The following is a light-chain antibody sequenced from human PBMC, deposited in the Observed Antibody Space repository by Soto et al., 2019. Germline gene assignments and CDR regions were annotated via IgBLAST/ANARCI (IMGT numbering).Light chain of an antibody. CDR1: QSIATF. V-gene: IGKV1-39*01. J-gene: IGKJ2*01. CDR3: QQSYRTPPDT. CDR2: AAS. Sequence: IQMTQSPSSLSASIGDRVTITCRASQSIATFLNWYQQKPGEAPKLLIYAASPLQSGVPSRFSGSGSGTDFTLTISGLQPEDFATYYCQQSYRTPPDTFGQGTKLEIK.